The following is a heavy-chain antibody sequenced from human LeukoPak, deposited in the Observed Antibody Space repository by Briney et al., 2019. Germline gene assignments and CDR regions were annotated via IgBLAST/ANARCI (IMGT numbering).Heavy chain of an antibody. Sequence: GGSLRLSCAAFGFSFSNDVMTWVRQAPGKGLEWVSSISPDSNYKYYVDSVKGRFTISRDNAKSSLYLQMNSLRAEDTAVYYCVRGGYRGFDYEYWGQGTLVTVSS. CDR1: GFSFSNDV. D-gene: IGHD5-12*01. V-gene: IGHV3-21*01. J-gene: IGHJ4*02. CDR2: ISPDSNYK. CDR3: VRGGYRGFDYEY.